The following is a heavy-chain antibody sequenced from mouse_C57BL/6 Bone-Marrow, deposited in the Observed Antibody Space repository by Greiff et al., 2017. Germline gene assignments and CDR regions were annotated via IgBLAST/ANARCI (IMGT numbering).Heavy chain of an antibody. CDR3: TGGGAMDY. CDR1: GFNIKDDC. Sequence: VQLQQSGAELVRPGASVKLSCTASGFNIKDDCMHWVKQRPEQGLEWIGWIDPENGDTQYASKFQGKATITADTSSNTAYLQLSGLTSEDTAVYYCTGGGAMDYWGQGTSVTVSS. V-gene: IGHV14-4*01. J-gene: IGHJ4*01. CDR2: IDPENGDT.